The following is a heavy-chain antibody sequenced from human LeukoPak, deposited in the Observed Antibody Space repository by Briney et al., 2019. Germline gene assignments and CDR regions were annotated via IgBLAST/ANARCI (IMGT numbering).Heavy chain of an antibody. V-gene: IGHV5-51*01. D-gene: IGHD5-24*01. CDR1: GSIFTSYW. CDR3: ARRRVVSRWLQKGQGYYFDY. J-gene: IGHJ4*02. CDR2: IYPGDSDT. Sequence: GASLQISCQGSGSIFTSYWIGWVRRLPGKGREGMGIIYPGDSDTRYSPSFQGQVTISADKSISTAYLQWSSLKASDTAMYYCARRRVVSRWLQKGQGYYFDYWGQGTLVTVSS.